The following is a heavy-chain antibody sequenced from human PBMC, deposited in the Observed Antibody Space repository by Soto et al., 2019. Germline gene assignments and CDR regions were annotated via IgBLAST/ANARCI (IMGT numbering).Heavy chain of an antibody. CDR2: INTGNGDT. CDR1: GCTFTTYA. V-gene: IGHV1-3*04. CDR3: ARTPCSSTRCSDYYYYGMDV. J-gene: IGHJ6*02. D-gene: IGHD2-2*01. Sequence: ASVEALSKASGCTFTTYAMPRLRDSPAKRNEWMGWINTGNGDTKHSQKVQGRVTITRDTSASTAYMELSSLRSEDTAVYYCARTPCSSTRCSDYYYYGMDVWGQGTTVTVSS.